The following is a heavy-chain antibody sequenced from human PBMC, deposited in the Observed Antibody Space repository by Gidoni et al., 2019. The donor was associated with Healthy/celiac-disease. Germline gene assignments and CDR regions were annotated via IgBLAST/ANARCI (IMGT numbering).Heavy chain of an antibody. Sequence: EVQLVESGGGLVQPGGSIRISCAAYGFTFSSYAMSWVRQAPGKGLEWFSAISGSCGSTYYADSVKGRFTISRDNSKNTLYLQMNSLRAEDTAVYYCATSIAVASDYFDYWGQGTLVTVSS. D-gene: IGHD6-19*01. V-gene: IGHV3-23*04. CDR3: ATSIAVASDYFDY. J-gene: IGHJ4*02. CDR1: GFTFSSYA. CDR2: ISGSCGST.